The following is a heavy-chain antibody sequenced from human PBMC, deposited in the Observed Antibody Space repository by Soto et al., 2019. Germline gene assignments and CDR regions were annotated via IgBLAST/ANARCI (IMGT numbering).Heavy chain of an antibody. D-gene: IGHD1-26*01. CDR2: IIPIFGTA. CDR3: ARDAVRVGATRWFDP. Sequence: SVKVSCKASGGTFSSYAISWVRQAPGQGLEWMGGIIPIFGTANYAQKFQGRVTITADESTSTAYMELSSLRSEDTAVYYCARDAVRVGATRWFDPWGQGTLVTVSS. CDR1: GGTFSSYA. J-gene: IGHJ5*02. V-gene: IGHV1-69*13.